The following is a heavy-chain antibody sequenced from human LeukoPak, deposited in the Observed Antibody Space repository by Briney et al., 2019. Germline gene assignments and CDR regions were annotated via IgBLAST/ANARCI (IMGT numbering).Heavy chain of an antibody. J-gene: IGHJ3*02. Sequence: GASAKVSCKASGYTFTDYYMHWVRPAPGQGLEWMGWIDPDSGGTNYAQKFQGRVMMTRDTSINTAYMELRRLRSDDTAVYYCAREYYDSSGRKHAFDIWGQGTMVTVSS. CDR1: GYTFTDYY. D-gene: IGHD3-22*01. CDR3: AREYYDSSGRKHAFDI. V-gene: IGHV1-2*02. CDR2: IDPDSGGT.